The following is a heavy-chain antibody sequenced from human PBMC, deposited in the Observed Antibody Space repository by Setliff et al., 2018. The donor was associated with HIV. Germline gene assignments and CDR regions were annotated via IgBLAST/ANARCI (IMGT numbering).Heavy chain of an antibody. CDR1: AFTFRDSW. CDR3: TRVWTVAMVAASHFDF. V-gene: IGHV3-49*03. Sequence: HPGGSLRLSCSTDAFTFRDSWMSWLRLAPGKGLECLGFIRSKAYGGTTEHAASVQGRFTISRDDTKSIAYLQMNSLTTEDTAVYYCTRVWTVAMVAASHFDFWGQGTLVTVSS. CDR2: IRSKAYGGTT. D-gene: IGHD2-15*01. J-gene: IGHJ4*02.